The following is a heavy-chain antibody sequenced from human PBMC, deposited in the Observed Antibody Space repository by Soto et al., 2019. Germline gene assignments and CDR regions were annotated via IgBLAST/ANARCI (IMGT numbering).Heavy chain of an antibody. J-gene: IGHJ4*02. V-gene: IGHV4-38-2*02. CDR2: IYHSGST. D-gene: IGHD3-22*01. CDR3: ARDIDHYDSSGEIDY. Sequence: PSETLSLTCAVSGYSISSGYYWGWIRQPPGKGPEWIGSIYHSGSTYYNPSLKSRVTVSVDTSKNQFSLKLSSVTAADTAVYYCARDIDHYDSSGEIDYWGQGTLVTVSS. CDR1: GYSISSGYY.